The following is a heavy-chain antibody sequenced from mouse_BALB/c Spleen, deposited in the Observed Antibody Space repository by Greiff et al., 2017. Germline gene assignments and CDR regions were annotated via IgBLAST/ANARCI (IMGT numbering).Heavy chain of an antibody. CDR1: GFTFSSYW. CDR2: IRLKSDNYAT. Sequence: EVKLEESGGGLVQPGGSMKLSCVASGFTFSSYWMSWVRQSPEKGLEWVAEIRLKSDNYATHYAESVKGKFTISRDDSKSRLYLQMNSLRAEDTGIYYCTNWFAYWGQGTLVTVSA. CDR3: TNWFAY. V-gene: IGHV6-6*02. J-gene: IGHJ3*01.